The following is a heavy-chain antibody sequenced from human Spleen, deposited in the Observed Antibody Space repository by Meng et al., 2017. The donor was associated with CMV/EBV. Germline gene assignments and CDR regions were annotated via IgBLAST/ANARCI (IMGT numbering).Heavy chain of an antibody. Sequence: GESLKISCAASGFTFSSYAMHWVRQAPGKGLEWVAVISYDGSNKYYADSVKGRFTISRDNSKNTLYLQMNSLRAEDTAVYYCARDLPTYYYGSGSYYPIYYYGMDVWGQGTTVTVSS. J-gene: IGHJ6*02. CDR2: ISYDGSNK. CDR1: GFTFSSYA. CDR3: ARDLPTYYYGSGSYYPIYYYGMDV. V-gene: IGHV3-30-3*01. D-gene: IGHD3-10*01.